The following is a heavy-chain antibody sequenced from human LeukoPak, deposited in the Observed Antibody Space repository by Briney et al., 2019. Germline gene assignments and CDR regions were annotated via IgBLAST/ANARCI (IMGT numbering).Heavy chain of an antibody. J-gene: IGHJ4*02. CDR3: TRDYCTGGSCSSGPGH. Sequence: GGSLRLSCAASGFTFSSYWMYWVRRVPGKGLVWVSRINTDGTTTNYADSVQGRFTVSRDNAKSTLYLQMNSLRAEDTAVYFCTRDYCTGGSCSSGPGHWGQGTLVTVSS. CDR1: GFTFSSYW. D-gene: IGHD2-15*01. CDR2: INTDGTTT. V-gene: IGHV3-74*01.